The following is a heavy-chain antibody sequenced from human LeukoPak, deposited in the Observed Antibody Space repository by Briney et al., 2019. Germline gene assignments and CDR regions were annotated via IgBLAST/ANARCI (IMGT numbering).Heavy chain of an antibody. Sequence: GRSLRLSCAASGFTFSSYAMHWVRQAPGKGLEWVAVISYDGSNKYYADSVKGRFTISRDNSKNTLYLQMNSLRAEDTAVYYCAKPARTDYADYWGQGTLVTVSS. D-gene: IGHD1-14*01. CDR1: GFTFSSYA. CDR3: AKPARTDYADY. J-gene: IGHJ4*02. CDR2: ISYDGSNK. V-gene: IGHV3-30*04.